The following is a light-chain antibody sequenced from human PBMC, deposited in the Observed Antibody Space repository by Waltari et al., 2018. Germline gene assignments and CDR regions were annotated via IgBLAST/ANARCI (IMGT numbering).Light chain of an antibody. CDR2: EVS. CDR1: SRAVGGYNY. Sequence: QSALTPPASVSGSPGQSITISCTGTSRAVGGYNYVSWYQQHPGKAPKLMIYEVSNRPSGVSNRFSGSKSGNTASLTISGLQAEDEADYYCSSYTSSSTPVVFGGGTKLTVL. J-gene: IGLJ2*01. CDR3: SSYTSSSTPVV. V-gene: IGLV2-14*01.